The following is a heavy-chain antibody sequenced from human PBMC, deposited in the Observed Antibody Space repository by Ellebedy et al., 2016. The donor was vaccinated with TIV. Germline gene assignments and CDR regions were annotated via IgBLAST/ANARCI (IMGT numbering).Heavy chain of an antibody. Sequence: GESLKISXAASGFTFSSYWMSWVRQAPGKGLEWVANIKQDGSEKYYVDSVKGRFTISRDNSKNTLYLQMNSLRAEDTAVYYCAKDFRGGRYHGGYWGQGTLVTVSS. V-gene: IGHV3-7*03. CDR1: GFTFSSYW. CDR3: AKDFRGGRYHGGY. D-gene: IGHD3-16*02. J-gene: IGHJ4*02. CDR2: IKQDGSEK.